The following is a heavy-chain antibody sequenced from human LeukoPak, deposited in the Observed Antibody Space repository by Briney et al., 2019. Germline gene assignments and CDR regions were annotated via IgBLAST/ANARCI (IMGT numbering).Heavy chain of an antibody. CDR1: GGTFSIYA. Sequence: ASVKVSCKASGGTFSIYAISWVRQAPGQGLEWMGLIKPDSGDTNYAQNFRGRVTMTRDTSITTAYMELNRLTSDDTAVYYCVRDRPHNWFDPWGRGTLVTVSS. J-gene: IGHJ5*02. CDR3: VRDRPHNWFDP. CDR2: IKPDSGDT. V-gene: IGHV1-2*02.